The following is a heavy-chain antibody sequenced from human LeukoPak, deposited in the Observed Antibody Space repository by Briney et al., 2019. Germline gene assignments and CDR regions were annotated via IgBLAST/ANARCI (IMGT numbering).Heavy chain of an antibody. CDR1: GGSISSGAYY. V-gene: IGHV4-31*03. CDR2: IYKTGTS. Sequence: SETLSLTCTVSGGSISSGAYYWTWIRQHPEKGLDWIAYIYKTGTSSYNPSLMSRVNMSVDTSKNQFSLNLGSVTAADTAVYYCARRPLSNGQYAFDIWGQGTMVTVSS. J-gene: IGHJ3*02. CDR3: ARRPLSNGQYAFDI. D-gene: IGHD2-8*01.